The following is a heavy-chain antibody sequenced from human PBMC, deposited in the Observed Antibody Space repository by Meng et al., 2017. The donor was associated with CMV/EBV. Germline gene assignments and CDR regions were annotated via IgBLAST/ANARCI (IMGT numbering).Heavy chain of an antibody. V-gene: IGHV4-30-4*08. D-gene: IGHD2-2*01. Sequence: QVQLPESGPALVKPSLSLSLTVAGAGGSICGGDYFWSCILQPPGKGLEWIGYIYYSGSTYYNPSLKSRVTISVDTSKNQFSLKLSSLTAADTAVYYCSRVGRTSCYDYWGQGTLVTVSS. CDR2: IYYSGST. J-gene: IGHJ4*02. CDR3: SRVGRTSCYDY. CDR1: GGSICGGDYF.